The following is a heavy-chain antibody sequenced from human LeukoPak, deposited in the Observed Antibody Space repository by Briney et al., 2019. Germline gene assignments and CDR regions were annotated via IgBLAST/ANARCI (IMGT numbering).Heavy chain of an antibody. J-gene: IGHJ4*02. V-gene: IGHV3-48*04. D-gene: IGHD1-26*01. Sequence: GGSLRLSCAASGFTFSSYSMNWVRQAPGKGLEWVSSISSSSSTIYYADSVKGRFTISRDNAKNSLYLQMNSLRAEDTAVYYCARDRGGSYSAIDYWGQGTLVTVSS. CDR3: ARDRGGSYSAIDY. CDR2: ISSSSSTI. CDR1: GFTFSSYS.